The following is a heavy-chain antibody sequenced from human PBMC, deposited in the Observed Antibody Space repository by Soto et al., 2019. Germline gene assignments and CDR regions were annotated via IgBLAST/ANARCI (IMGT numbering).Heavy chain of an antibody. Sequence: SETLSLTCTVSGGSISSYYWSWIRQPPGKGLEWIGYIYYSGSTNYNPSLKSRVTISVDTSKNQLSLKLSSVTAADTAVYYCARTGEKSITMIRRGQRTLVTVSS. D-gene: IGHD3-22*01. CDR1: GGSISSYY. CDR2: IYYSGST. V-gene: IGHV4-59*08. J-gene: IGHJ4*02. CDR3: ARTGEKSITMIR.